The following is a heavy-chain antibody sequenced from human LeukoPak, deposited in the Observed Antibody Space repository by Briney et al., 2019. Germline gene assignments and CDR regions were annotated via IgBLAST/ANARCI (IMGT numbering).Heavy chain of an antibody. CDR3: ARDSHGDYDDAFDI. Sequence: ASVKVSCKASGYTFTSYGISWVRQAPGQGLEWMGWISAYNGNTNYAQKLQGRVTMTTDTSTSTAYMEPRSLRSDDTAVYYCARDSHGDYDDAFDIWGQGTMVTVSS. CDR2: ISAYNGNT. J-gene: IGHJ3*02. CDR1: GYTFTSYG. D-gene: IGHD4-17*01. V-gene: IGHV1-18*01.